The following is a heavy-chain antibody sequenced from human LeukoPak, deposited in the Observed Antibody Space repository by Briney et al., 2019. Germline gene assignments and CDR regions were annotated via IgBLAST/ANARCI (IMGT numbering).Heavy chain of an antibody. CDR1: GGSFSGYY. CDR3: ARGPYYDFWSGYSQHGSFDY. J-gene: IGHJ4*02. D-gene: IGHD3-3*01. CDR2: INHSGST. Sequence: PSETLSLTCAVDGGSFSGYYWSWIRQPPGKGLEWIGEINHSGSTNYNPSLKSRVTISVDTSKNQFSLKLSSVTAADTAVYYYARGPYYDFWSGYSQHGSFDYWGQGTLVTVSS. V-gene: IGHV4-34*01.